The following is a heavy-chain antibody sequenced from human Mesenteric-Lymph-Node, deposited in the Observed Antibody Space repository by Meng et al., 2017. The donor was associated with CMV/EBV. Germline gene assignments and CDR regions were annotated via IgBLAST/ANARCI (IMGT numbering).Heavy chain of an antibody. CDR3: ARASRDSSTWYVLDH. J-gene: IGHJ4*02. CDR2: INPNSGGT. V-gene: IGHV1-2*02. D-gene: IGHD6-13*01. Sequence: ASVKVSCKASGYSFTGYYIYWLRQAPGQGLEWMGWINPNSGGTEYAQKFQGGVTMTRDTSITTAYMELSSLRSDDTAVYYCARASRDSSTWYVLDHWGQGTLVTVSS. CDR1: GYSFTGYY.